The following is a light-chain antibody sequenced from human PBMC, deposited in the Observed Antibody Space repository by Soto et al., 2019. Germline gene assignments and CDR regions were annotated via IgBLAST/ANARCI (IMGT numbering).Light chain of an antibody. CDR2: AAS. Sequence: DIQLTQSPSFLSASVGDRVTITCRASQGISSYLAWYQQKPGKAPKLLIYAASTLQSGVPSRFSGSGSGTEFTLTISSLQPEDFATYYCQQLNRYPRGTFGQGTKLEIK. J-gene: IGKJ2*02. CDR3: QQLNRYPRGT. V-gene: IGKV1-9*01. CDR1: QGISSY.